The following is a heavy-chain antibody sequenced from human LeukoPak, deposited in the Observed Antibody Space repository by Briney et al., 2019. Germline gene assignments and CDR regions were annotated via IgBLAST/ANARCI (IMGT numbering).Heavy chain of an antibody. Sequence: PSETLSLTCNVSGGSISSNEYYWGWIRQPPGKGLEWIANMYYSGSTYYNPSLKSRVTISIDTSKNQLSLKLSSVTAAGTAVYYCARDGTTVSPAVWGKGTTVTVSS. D-gene: IGHD4-17*01. J-gene: IGHJ6*04. CDR2: MYYSGST. CDR1: GGSISSNEYY. V-gene: IGHV4-39*07. CDR3: ARDGTTVSPAV.